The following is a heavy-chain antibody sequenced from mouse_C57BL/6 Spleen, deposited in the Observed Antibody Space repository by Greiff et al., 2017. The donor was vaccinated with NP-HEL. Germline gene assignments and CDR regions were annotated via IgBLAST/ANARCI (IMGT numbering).Heavy chain of an antibody. CDR3: ARWYYRCDY. V-gene: IGHV1-69*01. Sequence: QVQLQQPGAELVMPGASVKLSCKASGYTFTSYWMHWVKQRPGQGLEWIGEIDPSDSYTNYNQKFKGKSTLTVDKSSSTAYMQLSSLTSEDSAVYYCARWYYRCDYWGQGTTLTVSS. CDR1: GYTFTSYW. CDR2: IDPSDSYT. D-gene: IGHD2-14*01. J-gene: IGHJ2*01.